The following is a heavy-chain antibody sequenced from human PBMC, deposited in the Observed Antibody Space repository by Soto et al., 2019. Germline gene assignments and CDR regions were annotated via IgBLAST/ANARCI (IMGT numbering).Heavy chain of an antibody. CDR2: IGTAGDT. Sequence: GGSLRLSCAASVFTFSSYDMHWVRQATGKGLEWVSAIGTAGDTYYPGSVKGRFTISRENAKNSLYLQMNSLRAGDTAVNYCARGGTGIAAAGNYYYYYYGMDVWGQGTTVTVSS. D-gene: IGHD6-13*01. CDR1: VFTFSSYD. V-gene: IGHV3-13*01. CDR3: ARGGTGIAAAGNYYYYYYGMDV. J-gene: IGHJ6*02.